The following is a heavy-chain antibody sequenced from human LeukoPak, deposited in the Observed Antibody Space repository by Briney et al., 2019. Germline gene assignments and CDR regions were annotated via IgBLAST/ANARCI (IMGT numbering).Heavy chain of an antibody. V-gene: IGHV5-51*01. CDR1: GYSFTSYW. Sequence: GESLKISCKGSGYSFTSYWIGWVRQMPGKGLEWMGIIYPGDSDTRYSPSFQGQVTISADKSISTAYLQWSSLKASDTAMYYCARQTTTGYYSYYFDYWGQGTLVTVSS. CDR3: ARQTTTGYYSYYFDY. J-gene: IGHJ4*02. D-gene: IGHD3-9*01. CDR2: IYPGDSDT.